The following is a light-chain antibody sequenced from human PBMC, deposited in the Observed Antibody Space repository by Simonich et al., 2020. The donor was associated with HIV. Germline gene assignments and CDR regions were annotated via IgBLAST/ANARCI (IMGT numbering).Light chain of an antibody. CDR2: EVN. Sequence: QSALTQPPSASGSPGQSVPISCTGTSSDVGGYNYVSWYQPHPGKAPKLIIYEVNKRPSGVPDRFSGSKSGNTASLTVSGLQAEDEADYYCQSYDTSLSVIFGGGTKLTVL. J-gene: IGLJ2*01. CDR3: QSYDTSLSVI. CDR1: SSDVGGYNY. V-gene: IGLV2-8*01.